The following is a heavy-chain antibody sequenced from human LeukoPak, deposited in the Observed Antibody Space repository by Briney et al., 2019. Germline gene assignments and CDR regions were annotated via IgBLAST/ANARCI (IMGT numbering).Heavy chain of an antibody. CDR1: GFRSSSYA. J-gene: IGHJ4*02. CDR2: ISVDGGST. D-gene: IGHD2-21*01. Sequence: GGSLRLSCAASGFRSSSYAMHWVRQAPGKGLEYVSGISVDGGSTYYGNCVRGRFTISRDNSKSTIHLQMGSLRTEDTAVYYCARDAYCGGATCYDYFDYWGLGTLVTVSS. V-gene: IGHV3-64*01. CDR3: ARDAYCGGATCYDYFDY.